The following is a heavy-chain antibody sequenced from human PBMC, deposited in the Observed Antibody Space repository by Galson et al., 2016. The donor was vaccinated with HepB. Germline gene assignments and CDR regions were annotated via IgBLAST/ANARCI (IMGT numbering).Heavy chain of an antibody. J-gene: IGHJ5*02. CDR3: AKAAQYCSSTSCRNWFDP. V-gene: IGHV3-9*01. CDR1: GFTFADYA. D-gene: IGHD2-2*01. CDR2: ISWNSGNT. Sequence: SLRLSCAASGFTFADYAMHWVRQAPGKGLEWVSGISWNSGNTGYADSVKGRFTISRDNAKDSLYLQMNSLRTEDTALYYYAKAAQYCSSTSCRNWFDPWGLGTLVTVSS.